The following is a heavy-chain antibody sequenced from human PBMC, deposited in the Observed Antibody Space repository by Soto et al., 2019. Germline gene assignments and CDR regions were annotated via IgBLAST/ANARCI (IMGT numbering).Heavy chain of an antibody. CDR2: ISWDGGST. D-gene: IGHD2-2*01. CDR3: AKDFKEYQLPRLYYYYGMDV. CDR1: GFTFDDYA. J-gene: IGHJ6*02. V-gene: IGHV3-43D*04. Sequence: PGGSLRLSCAASGFTFDDYAMHWVRQAPGKGLEWVSLISWDGGSTYYADSVKGRFTISRDNSKNSLYLQMNSRRAEDNALYYCAKDFKEYQLPRLYYYYGMDVWGQGTTATVS.